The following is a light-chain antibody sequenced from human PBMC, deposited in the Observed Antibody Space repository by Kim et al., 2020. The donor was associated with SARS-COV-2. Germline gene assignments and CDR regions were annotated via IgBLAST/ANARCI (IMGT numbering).Light chain of an antibody. V-gene: IGKV1-16*01. CDR2: AAS. CDR1: QGIANN. CDR3: QQYDVYPRT. J-gene: IGKJ1*01. Sequence: DTQMTQSPSSLSASIGDRVIISCRASQGIANNLVWFHQKPGKAPKPLIYAASRLETGVRSRFSGSGSGTDFILTISSLQPEDYGTYYCQQYDVYPRTFGQGTKLDI.